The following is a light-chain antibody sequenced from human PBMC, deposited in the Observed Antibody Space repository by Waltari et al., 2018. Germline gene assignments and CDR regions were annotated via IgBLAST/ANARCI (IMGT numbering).Light chain of an antibody. CDR1: QTISSY. CDR2: TAS. CDR3: QQSSSTPPWT. Sequence: DIQMTQSPSSLSASLGDRVTITCRASQTISSYLNWYQQKPGKAPHLLIYTASSLQSGVPSRFSGSGSGTDFTLTISSLQPEDFATYYCQQSSSTPPWTFGQGTKVEIK. J-gene: IGKJ1*01. V-gene: IGKV1-39*01.